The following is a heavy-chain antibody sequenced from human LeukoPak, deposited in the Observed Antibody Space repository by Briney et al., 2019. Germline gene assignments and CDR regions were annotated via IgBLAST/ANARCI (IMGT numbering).Heavy chain of an antibody. V-gene: IGHV3-33*01. CDR1: GFTFSSYG. CDR2: IWYDGSNK. CDR3: ARENYDILTGYQYYYYGMDV. J-gene: IGHJ6*02. Sequence: GGSLRLSCAASGFTFSSYGMHWVRQAPGKGLEWVAVIWYDGSNKYYADSVKGRFTISRDNSKNTLYLQMNSLRAEDTAVYYCARENYDILTGYQYYYYGMDVWGQGATVIVSS. D-gene: IGHD3-9*01.